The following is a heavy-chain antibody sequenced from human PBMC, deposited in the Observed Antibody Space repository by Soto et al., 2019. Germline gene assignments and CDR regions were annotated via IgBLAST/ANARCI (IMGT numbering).Heavy chain of an antibody. D-gene: IGHD3-16*02. CDR2: INHSGST. Sequence: SETLSLTCAVSSGSISSSNWWSWVRQPPGKGLEWIGEINHSGSTNYNPSLKSRVTISVDTSKNQFSLKLSSVTAADTAVYYCARGPRIWGSYRPFDYWGQGTLVTVSS. CDR3: ARGPRIWGSYRPFDY. V-gene: IGHV4-4*02. CDR1: SGSISSSNW. J-gene: IGHJ4*02.